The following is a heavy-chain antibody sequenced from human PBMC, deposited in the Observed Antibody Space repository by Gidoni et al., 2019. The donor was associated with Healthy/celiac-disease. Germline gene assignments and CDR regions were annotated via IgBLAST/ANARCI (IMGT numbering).Heavy chain of an antibody. CDR3: AKAGGYSYGHFDY. V-gene: IGHV3-23*01. Sequence: EVQLLESGGGLVQPGGSLRLSCAASGFNFSSYAISWVRQAPGKGLGWGAAISGSGGSTYYADSVKGRFTISRYNSNNTLYLQMNSLRAEDTAVYYCAKAGGYSYGHFDYWGQGTLFTVSS. CDR1: GFNFSSYA. J-gene: IGHJ4*02. D-gene: IGHD5-18*01. CDR2: ISGSGGST.